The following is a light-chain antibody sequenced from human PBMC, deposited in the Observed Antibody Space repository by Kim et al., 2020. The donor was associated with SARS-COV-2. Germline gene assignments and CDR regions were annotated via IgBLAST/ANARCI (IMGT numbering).Light chain of an antibody. CDR2: GKN. Sequence: SSELTQDPAVSVALGQTVRITCQGDSLRSYYASWYQQKPGQAPVLVIYGKNNRPSGIPDLFSGSSSGNTASLTITGAQAEDEADYYCNSRDSSGNPHYVF. J-gene: IGLJ1*01. V-gene: IGLV3-19*01. CDR1: SLRSYY. CDR3: NSRDSSGNPHYV.